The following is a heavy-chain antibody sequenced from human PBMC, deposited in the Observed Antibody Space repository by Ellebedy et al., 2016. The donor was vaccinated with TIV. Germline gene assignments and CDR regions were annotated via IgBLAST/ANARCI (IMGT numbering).Heavy chain of an antibody. CDR2: ITSAGDT. CDR3: ARWYDDLWTGLYN. Sequence: GESLKISCAASGFTFSSHDMPWVRQPTGKGLEWVSGITSAGDTYYLGSVKGRFIISRDSAKNSLYLQMNSLRDEDTAVYFCARWYDDLWTGLYNWGQGTLVTVSS. V-gene: IGHV3-13*01. D-gene: IGHD3-3*01. J-gene: IGHJ4*02. CDR1: GFTFSSHD.